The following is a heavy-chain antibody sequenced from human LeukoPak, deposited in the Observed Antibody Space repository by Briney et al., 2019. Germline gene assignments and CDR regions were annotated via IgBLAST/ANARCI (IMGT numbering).Heavy chain of an antibody. V-gene: IGHV3-33*01. J-gene: IGHJ6*02. CDR1: GFRFTSYG. CDR2: IWYDGTNE. Sequence: PGGSLRLSCVASGFRFTSYGMQWVRQAPGRGLEWVAVIWYDGTNEQYVESVKGRFTITRDNFKSTLYLQMNSLRGEDSAVYYCARSQYSHTGMAVWGQGTTVAVSS. CDR3: ARSQYSHTGMAV. D-gene: IGHD2/OR15-2a*01.